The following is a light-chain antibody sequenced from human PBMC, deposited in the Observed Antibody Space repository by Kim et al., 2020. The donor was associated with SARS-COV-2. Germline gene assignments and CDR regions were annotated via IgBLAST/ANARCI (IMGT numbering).Light chain of an antibody. CDR3: QKYNSAPWT. CDR2: AAS. Sequence: VSVGDRVTITCRASQGITNSLAWYQQKPGKVPQVLIYAASVLQSGVPSQFSGSGSGTDFTLTISSLQPEDVATYYCQKYNSAPWTFGQGTKVDIK. CDR1: QGITNS. V-gene: IGKV1-27*01. J-gene: IGKJ1*01.